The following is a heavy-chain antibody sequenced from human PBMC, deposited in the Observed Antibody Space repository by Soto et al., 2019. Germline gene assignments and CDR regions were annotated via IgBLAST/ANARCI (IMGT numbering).Heavy chain of an antibody. CDR3: ARIAGTGGGMDV. CDR2: IIPIFGTA. V-gene: IGHV1-69*13. J-gene: IGHJ6*02. Sequence: ASVKVSCKASGGTFSSYAISWVRQAPGQGLEWMGGIIPIFGTANYAQKFQGRVTITADESTSTAYMELSSLRSEDTAVYYCARIAGTGGGMDVWGQGTTVTVSS. D-gene: IGHD6-13*01. CDR1: GGTFSSYA.